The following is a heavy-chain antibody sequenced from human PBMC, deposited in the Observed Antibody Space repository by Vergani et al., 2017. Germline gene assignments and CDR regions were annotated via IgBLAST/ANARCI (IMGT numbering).Heavy chain of an antibody. Sequence: QVQLVQSGAEVKKPGASVTVSCKASGYTFTSYAMHWVRQAPGQRLEWMGWISAYNGNTNYAQKLQGRVTMTTDTSTSTAYMELRSLRSDDTAVYYCARDAPGIAAAGAPYYFDYWGQGTLVTVSS. D-gene: IGHD6-13*01. CDR2: ISAYNGNT. CDR1: GYTFTSYA. CDR3: ARDAPGIAAAGAPYYFDY. V-gene: IGHV1-3*01. J-gene: IGHJ4*02.